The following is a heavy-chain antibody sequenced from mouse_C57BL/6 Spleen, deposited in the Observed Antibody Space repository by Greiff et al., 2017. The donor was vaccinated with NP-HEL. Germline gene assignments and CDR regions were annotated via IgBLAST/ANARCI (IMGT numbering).Heavy chain of an antibody. CDR2: ISSGSSTI. Sequence: EVKLMESGGGLVKPGGSLKLSCAASGFTFSDYGMHWVRQAPEKGLEWVAYISSGSSTIYYADTVKGRFTISRDNAKNTLFLQMTSLRSEDTAMYYCARGTMRLYYAMDYWGQGTSVTVSS. D-gene: IGHD2-4*01. J-gene: IGHJ4*01. V-gene: IGHV5-17*01. CDR1: GFTFSDYG. CDR3: ARGTMRLYYAMDY.